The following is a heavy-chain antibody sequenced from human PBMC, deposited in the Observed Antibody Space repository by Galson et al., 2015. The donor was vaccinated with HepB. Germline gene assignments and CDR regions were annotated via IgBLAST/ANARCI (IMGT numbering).Heavy chain of an antibody. D-gene: IGHD5-12*01. V-gene: IGHV3-23*01. Sequence: SLRLSCAASGFTFSSLPMSWVRQAPGKGLEWVALISDSGVSTNYADSVKGRFTISRGNSKNTLYLQMNSLRAEDTAIYYCVKRAWLEYWGQGTLVTVSS. J-gene: IGHJ4*02. CDR3: VKRAWLEY. CDR2: ISDSGVST. CDR1: GFTFSSLP.